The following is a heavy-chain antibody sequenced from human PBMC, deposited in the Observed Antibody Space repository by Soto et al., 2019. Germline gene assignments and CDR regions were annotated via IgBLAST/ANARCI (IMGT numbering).Heavy chain of an antibody. CDR1: GYTFTSYG. J-gene: IGHJ3*02. CDR2: ISAYNGNR. Sequence: QGHLLQSGDEVKTPGASVRVSCRASGYTFTSYGISWVRQAPGQGLEWVAWISAYNGNRDTAQKFQGRVTMTLDTATDTAHMELGDLTSADTAVYYCARGRIVASIHDAFEIWGQGTKVTVSS. D-gene: IGHD1-26*01. V-gene: IGHV1-18*01. CDR3: ARGRIVASIHDAFEI.